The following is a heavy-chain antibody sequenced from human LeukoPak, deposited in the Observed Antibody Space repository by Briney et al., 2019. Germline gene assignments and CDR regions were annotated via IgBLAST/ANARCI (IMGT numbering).Heavy chain of an antibody. CDR3: ARGGSGYDGSPHY. CDR1: GGSISSYY. D-gene: IGHD5-12*01. V-gene: IGHV4-59*01. Sequence: SETLSLTCTVSGGSISSYYWSWIRQPPGKGLEWIGYTYYSGSTNYNPSLKSRVTISVDTSKDQFSLKLSSVTAADTAVYYCARGGSGYDGSPHYWGQETLVTVSS. CDR2: TYYSGST. J-gene: IGHJ4*02.